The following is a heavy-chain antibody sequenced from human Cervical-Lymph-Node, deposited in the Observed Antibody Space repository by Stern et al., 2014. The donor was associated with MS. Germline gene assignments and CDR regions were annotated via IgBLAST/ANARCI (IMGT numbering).Heavy chain of an antibody. Sequence: QMQLVQSGPEVKKPGTSVKVSCKASGITFSQSAVQWLRQARGQRLEWIGGVGGLNGDTNYAQSFQERVTITRDMSTSTVYMELRSLRSEDTAVYYCASERYTYYDDQRPPGGFGPWGQGTLVTVSS. V-gene: IGHV1-58*03. D-gene: IGHD5-18*01. J-gene: IGHJ5*02. CDR3: ASERYTYYDDQRPPGGFGP. CDR1: GITFSQSA. CDR2: VGGLNGDT.